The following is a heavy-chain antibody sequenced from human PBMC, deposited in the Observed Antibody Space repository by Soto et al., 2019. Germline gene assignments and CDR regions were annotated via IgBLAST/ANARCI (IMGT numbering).Heavy chain of an antibody. V-gene: IGHV4-39*01. Sequence: SETLSLTCTVSGGSISSSSYYWGWIRQPPGKGLEWIGSIYYTGSTYYNPSLKSRVTISVDTSKNQFSLILTSLTAADTAVYYCTGGPPNWGFDSWGQGTPVTVSS. CDR1: GGSISSSSYY. CDR2: IYYTGST. D-gene: IGHD7-27*01. J-gene: IGHJ5*01. CDR3: TGGPPNWGFDS.